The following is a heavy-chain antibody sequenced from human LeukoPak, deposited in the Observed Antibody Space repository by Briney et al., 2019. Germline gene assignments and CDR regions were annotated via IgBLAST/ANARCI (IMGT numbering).Heavy chain of an antibody. D-gene: IGHD4-17*01. CDR1: GGSVSSGGYY. V-gene: IGHV4-61*08. Sequence: KPSETLSLTCTVSGGSVSSGGYYWSWMRQFPGKGLEWIAYIYYSGTTDHSPSLKSRVTISIDTSKNQFSLKLNSVTAADTAVYYCVRWGGGDLTWGQGTLVTVSS. J-gene: IGHJ4*02. CDR3: VRWGGGDLT. CDR2: IYYSGTT.